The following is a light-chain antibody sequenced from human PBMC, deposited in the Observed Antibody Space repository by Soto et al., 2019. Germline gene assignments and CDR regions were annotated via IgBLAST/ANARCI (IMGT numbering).Light chain of an antibody. J-gene: IGLJ1*01. CDR3: CSYAGSYSYV. CDR1: SGDVGGYNY. CDR2: DVS. V-gene: IGLV2-11*01. Sequence: QSALTQPRSVSGSPGQSVTISCTGTSGDVGGYNYVSWYQEQPGKAPKLMIYDVSKRPSGVPDRFSGPKSGNTASLTISGLQAEDEADYYCCSYAGSYSYVFXTGTNVTVL.